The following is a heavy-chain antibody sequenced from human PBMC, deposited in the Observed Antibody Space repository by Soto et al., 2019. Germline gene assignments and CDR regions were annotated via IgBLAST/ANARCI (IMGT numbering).Heavy chain of an antibody. Sequence: XAVKVACKASGCPFTGYYMVWVRQAPGQGLEWMGWINPNSGGTNYAQKFQGRVTMTRDTSISTAYMELSRLRSDDTAVYYCAREEKKLVLDYYYGMDVWGQGTTVTVSS. CDR1: GCPFTGYY. V-gene: IGHV1-2*02. D-gene: IGHD6-13*01. CDR2: INPNSGGT. J-gene: IGHJ6*02. CDR3: AREEKKLVLDYYYGMDV.